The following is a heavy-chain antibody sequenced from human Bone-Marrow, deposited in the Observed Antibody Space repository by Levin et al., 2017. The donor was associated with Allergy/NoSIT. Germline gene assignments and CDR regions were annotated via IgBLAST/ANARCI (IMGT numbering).Heavy chain of an antibody. CDR2: IKQDGSEK. J-gene: IGHJ3*02. CDR1: GFTFSSYW. Sequence: GGSLRLSCAASGFTFSSYWMSWVRQAPGKGLEWVANIKQDGSEKYYVDSVKGRFTISRDNAKNSLYLQMNSLRAEDTAVYYCARVKTTLYIVVVPAAVVGAFDIWGQGTMVTVSS. D-gene: IGHD2-2*01. V-gene: IGHV3-7*01. CDR3: ARVKTTLYIVVVPAAVVGAFDI.